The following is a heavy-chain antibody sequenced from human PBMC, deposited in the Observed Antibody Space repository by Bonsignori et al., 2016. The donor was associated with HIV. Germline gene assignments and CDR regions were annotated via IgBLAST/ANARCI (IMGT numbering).Heavy chain of an antibody. D-gene: IGHD3-10*01. CDR1: GFTLSNSD. J-gene: IGHJ1*01. CDR3: VRGPWYGSEREGAN. CDR2: LSYNGNDK. Sequence: QVQLVESGGGVVQPGESLRLSCVASGFTLSNSDMHWVRQVPGKGLEWVAVLSYNGNDKITNADSVKGRIHHLQRQIPKKQRCMCKMDKSDKLTNAAVYYCVRGPWYGSEREGANWGQ. V-gene: IGHV3-30*03.